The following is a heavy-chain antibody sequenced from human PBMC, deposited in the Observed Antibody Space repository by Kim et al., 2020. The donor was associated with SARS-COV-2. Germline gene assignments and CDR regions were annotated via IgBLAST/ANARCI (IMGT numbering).Heavy chain of an antibody. CDR3: AGRTDYDY. J-gene: IGHJ4*02. Sequence: ASYPTYSPSFQGHVTISADKSISTAYLQWSSLKASDTAIYYCAGRTDYDYWGQGTLVTVS. CDR2: ASYP. D-gene: IGHD3-16*01. V-gene: IGHV5-10-1*01.